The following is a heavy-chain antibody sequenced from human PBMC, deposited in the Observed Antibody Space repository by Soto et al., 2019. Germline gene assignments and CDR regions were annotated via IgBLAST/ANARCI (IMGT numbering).Heavy chain of an antibody. CDR2: ISGSGGAT. Sequence: GGCLRLPCAASGITFTNYSMTWARQAPGKGLEWVSAISGSGGATYDADSVKGRFTISRDNSKSTVYLQMNSLRAEDTAVYYCAKSYYYDGSGSLTSHAFDMWGQGTMVTVS. CDR1: GITFTNYS. D-gene: IGHD3-22*01. V-gene: IGHV3-23*01. J-gene: IGHJ3*02. CDR3: AKSYYYDGSGSLTSHAFDM.